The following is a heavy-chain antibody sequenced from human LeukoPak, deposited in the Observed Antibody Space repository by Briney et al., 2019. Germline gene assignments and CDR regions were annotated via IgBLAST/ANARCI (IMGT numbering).Heavy chain of an antibody. CDR3: ARRGITVVRGVTGYYYYYYMDV. J-gene: IGHJ6*03. D-gene: IGHD3-10*01. Sequence: SETLSLTCTVSGGSISSSSYYWGWIRQPPGKGLEWIGSNYYSGSTYYHPSLKSRVTRSVDTSKSQFSLKLSSVTAADTAVYYCARRGITVVRGVTGYYYYYYMDVWGKGTTVTISS. V-gene: IGHV4-39*07. CDR1: GGSISSSSYY. CDR2: NYYSGST.